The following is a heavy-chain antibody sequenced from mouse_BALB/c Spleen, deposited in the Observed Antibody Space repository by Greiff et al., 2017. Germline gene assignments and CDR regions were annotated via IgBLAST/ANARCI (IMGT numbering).Heavy chain of an antibody. CDR2: ILPGSGST. CDR3: ARRRGMGNQFAY. D-gene: IGHD2-1*01. Sequence: QVQLQQSGAELMKPGASVKISCKATGYTFSSYWIEWVKQRPGHGLEWIGEILPGSGSTNYNEKFKGKATFTADTSSNTAYMQLSSLTSEDSAVYYCARRRGMGNQFAYWGQGTLVTVSA. CDR1: GYTFSSYW. V-gene: IGHV1-9*01. J-gene: IGHJ3*01.